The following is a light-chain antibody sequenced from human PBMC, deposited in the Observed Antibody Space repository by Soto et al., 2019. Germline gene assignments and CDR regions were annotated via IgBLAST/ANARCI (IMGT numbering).Light chain of an antibody. Sequence: QSVLTQPPSASGTPGQKVTISCSGSRSTIGSNYVYWYRQVPGTAPKLLIYRNNLRPSGVPDRISGSKSGTSAFLAISGLRSEDEADYYCATWADSLNGHVFGTATKLTVL. CDR1: RSTIGSNY. V-gene: IGLV1-47*01. J-gene: IGLJ1*01. CDR2: RNN. CDR3: ATWADSLNGHV.